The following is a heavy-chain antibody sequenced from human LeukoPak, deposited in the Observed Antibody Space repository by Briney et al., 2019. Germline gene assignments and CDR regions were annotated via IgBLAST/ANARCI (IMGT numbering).Heavy chain of an antibody. Sequence: GGSLRLSCAASGFTFSSYEMNWVRQAPGKGLEWVSYISSNGSTIYYADSVKGRFTISRDNAKNSLYLQMNSLRAEDTAVYYCARYGSGSYYTSSPYYGMDVWGKGTTVTVSS. CDR3: ARYGSGSYYTSSPYYGMDV. CDR2: ISSNGSTI. V-gene: IGHV3-48*03. CDR1: GFTFSSYE. J-gene: IGHJ6*04. D-gene: IGHD3-10*01.